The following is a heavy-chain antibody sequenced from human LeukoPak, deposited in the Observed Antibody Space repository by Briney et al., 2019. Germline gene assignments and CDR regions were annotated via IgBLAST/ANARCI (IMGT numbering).Heavy chain of an antibody. V-gene: IGHV4-59*01. J-gene: IGHJ5*02. CDR2: IYYTGST. CDR3: ARGGHILTP. Sequence: SETLSLTCIVSGGSISSYYWSWIRQPPGKGLEWIGYIYYTGSTNYTPSLKSRLTISVDTSKNQFSLKLSSVTAADPAVYYCARGGHILTPWGQGTLVTVSS. CDR1: GGSISSYY. D-gene: IGHD3-9*01.